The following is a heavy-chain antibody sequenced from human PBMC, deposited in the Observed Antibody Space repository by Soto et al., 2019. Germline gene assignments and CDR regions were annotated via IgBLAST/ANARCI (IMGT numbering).Heavy chain of an antibody. CDR2: IYWDEDK. J-gene: IGHJ4*02. V-gene: IGHV2-5*02. CDR1: GFSLTSSGAG. CDR3: AHNQAGLRSQDPLDY. D-gene: IGHD6-13*01. Sequence: QITLKESGPTLLKPTQTLTLTCSFSGFSLTSSGAGVGWIRQPPGKALERLAVIYWDEDKRYSPSLRSRLTITKDISNIQVVLTMTNLDPADTATYICAHNQAGLRSQDPLDYWGQGTLVTVSS.